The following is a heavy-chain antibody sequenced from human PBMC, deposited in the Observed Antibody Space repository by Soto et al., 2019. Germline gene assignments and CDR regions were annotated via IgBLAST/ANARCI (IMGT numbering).Heavy chain of an antibody. CDR3: ARPFDTSGWYYY. Sequence: SETLSLTCTVSEGSIRRYYWSWIRQPPGKRLEWIGSFHYPGISNYNSSLKSRVTMSLDTSKNQSSLKLSSVSAADSDMYFCARPFDTSGWYYYCGQVTLVTVSS. CDR2: FHYPGIS. CDR1: EGSIRRYY. D-gene: IGHD6-19*01. V-gene: IGHV4-59*01. J-gene: IGHJ4*02.